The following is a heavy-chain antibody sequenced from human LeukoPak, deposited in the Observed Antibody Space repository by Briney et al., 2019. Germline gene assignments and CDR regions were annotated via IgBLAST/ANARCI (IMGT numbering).Heavy chain of an antibody. Sequence: GGSLRLSCSAFGFTFSSFTMHWVRQAPGKGLEYVSAISSNGGSTYYADSVKGRFTISRDNSKNTLYLQMSSLRAEDTALYYCVKERYCSSTTCYSAFDIWGQGTMVTVSS. CDR1: GFTFSSFT. CDR3: VKERYCSSTTCYSAFDI. J-gene: IGHJ3*02. V-gene: IGHV3-64D*06. D-gene: IGHD2-2*01. CDR2: ISSNGGST.